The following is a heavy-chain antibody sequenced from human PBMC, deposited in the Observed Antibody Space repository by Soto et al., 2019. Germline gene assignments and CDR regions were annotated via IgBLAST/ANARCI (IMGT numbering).Heavy chain of an antibody. J-gene: IGHJ4*02. Sequence: ASVKVSWKASEVTLKNSALSWVRQAPGQGLEWMGGIIPVFGPALYAQKFQGRVTITADESTNTAFLDVSSLRSEDTAVYYCGRGGSWAKVDSWGPGTLVTVSS. D-gene: IGHD6-13*01. CDR2: IIPVFGPA. CDR3: GRGGSWAKVDS. V-gene: IGHV1-69*13. CDR1: EVTLKNSA.